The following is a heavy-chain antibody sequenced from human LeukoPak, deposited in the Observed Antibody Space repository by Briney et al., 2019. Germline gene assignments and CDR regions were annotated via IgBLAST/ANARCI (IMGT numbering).Heavy chain of an antibody. CDR1: GGTFSSYA. Sequence: SVKVSCKASGGTFSSYAISWVRQAPGQGLEWMGGIIPIFGTANYAQKFQGRVTITADESTSTAYMELSSLRSEDTAVYYCATSVVVTAIQGYWGQGTLVTVSS. J-gene: IGHJ4*02. D-gene: IGHD2-21*02. V-gene: IGHV1-69*13. CDR2: IIPIFGTA. CDR3: ATSVVVTAIQGY.